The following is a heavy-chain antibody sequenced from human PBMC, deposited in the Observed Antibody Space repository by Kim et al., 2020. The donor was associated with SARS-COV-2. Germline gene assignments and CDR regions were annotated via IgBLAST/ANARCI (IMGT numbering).Heavy chain of an antibody. CDR1: GYTFTSYG. CDR3: ARVPLRFLEWLPYTEYYYYMDV. D-gene: IGHD3-3*01. Sequence: ASVKVSCKASGYTFTSYGISWVRQAPGQGLEWMGWISAYNGNTNYAQKLQGRVTMTTDTSTSTAYMELRSLRSDDTAVYYCARVPLRFLEWLPYTEYYYYMDVWGKGTTVTVSS. CDR2: ISAYNGNT. V-gene: IGHV1-18*01. J-gene: IGHJ6*03.